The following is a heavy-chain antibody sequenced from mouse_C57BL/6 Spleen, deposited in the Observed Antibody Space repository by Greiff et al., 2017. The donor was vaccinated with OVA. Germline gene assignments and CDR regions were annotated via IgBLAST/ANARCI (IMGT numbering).Heavy chain of an antibody. Sequence: QVQLQQSGAELMKPGASVKLSCKATGYTFPGYWIEWVKQRPGPGLEWIGEILPGSGSTTYNEKFKGKATLTANPSSDTAYMQLSSLTTEDSAIYYCALIYYDYGGGYWGQGTTLTVSS. CDR1: GYTFPGYW. CDR3: ALIYYDYGGGY. CDR2: ILPGSGST. D-gene: IGHD2-4*01. V-gene: IGHV1-9*01. J-gene: IGHJ2*01.